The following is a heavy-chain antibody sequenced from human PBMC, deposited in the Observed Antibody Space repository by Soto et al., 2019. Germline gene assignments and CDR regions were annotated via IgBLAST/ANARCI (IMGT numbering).Heavy chain of an antibody. J-gene: IGHJ3*02. CDR3: ASVGEYYVSGSYHDGLDI. D-gene: IGHD3-10*01. CDR2: ISGTASTI. Sequence: QVQLVESGGGLVKPGGSLRLSCAASGFTFTDYYMSWIRQAPGKGLEWISYISGTASTIYYADSVKGRFTISRDNAKKSLNLQMNSLRTEDTAVYYCASVGEYYVSGSYHDGLDIWGQGTMVTVSS. CDR1: GFTFTDYY. V-gene: IGHV3-11*01.